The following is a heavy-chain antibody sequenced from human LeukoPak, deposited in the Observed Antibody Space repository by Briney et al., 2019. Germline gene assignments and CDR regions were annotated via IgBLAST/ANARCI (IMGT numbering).Heavy chain of an antibody. J-gene: IGHJ4*02. Sequence: PSETLSLTCAVYGGSFSGYYWSWIRQPPGKGLEWIGEINHSGSTNYNPSLKSRVTISVDTSKNQFSLKLSSVTAADTAVYYCARLPTIVVVPAASHRDYWGQGTLVTVSS. V-gene: IGHV4-34*01. CDR2: INHSGST. CDR3: ARLPTIVVVPAASHRDY. D-gene: IGHD2-2*01. CDR1: GGSFSGYY.